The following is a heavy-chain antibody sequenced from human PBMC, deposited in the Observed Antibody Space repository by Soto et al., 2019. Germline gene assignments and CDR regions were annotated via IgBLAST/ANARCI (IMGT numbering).Heavy chain of an antibody. Sequence: SVKVSCKASGGTFSSYAISWVRQAPGQGLEWMGGIIPIFGTANYAQKFQGRVTITADESTSTAYMEPSSLRSEDTAVYYCARDKLGYSSGWYLGYFQHWGQGTLVTVSS. CDR2: IIPIFGTA. J-gene: IGHJ1*01. CDR3: ARDKLGYSSGWYLGYFQH. CDR1: GGTFSSYA. D-gene: IGHD6-19*01. V-gene: IGHV1-69*13.